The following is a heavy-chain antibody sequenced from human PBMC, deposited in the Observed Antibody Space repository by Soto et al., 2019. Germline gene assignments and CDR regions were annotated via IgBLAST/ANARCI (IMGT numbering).Heavy chain of an antibody. CDR1: GFTVNGNY. CDR3: ATEWPGRGFDH. Sequence: GGSLRLSCAASGFTVNGNYMSWVRQAPGKWLQWVSAIYNDGSTFYADSVQGRFTISRDNSKNTLFLQMNSLRGEDTAVYYCATEWPGRGFDHWGQGTLVTVSS. V-gene: IGHV3-53*01. D-gene: IGHD3-10*01. CDR2: IYNDGST. J-gene: IGHJ5*02.